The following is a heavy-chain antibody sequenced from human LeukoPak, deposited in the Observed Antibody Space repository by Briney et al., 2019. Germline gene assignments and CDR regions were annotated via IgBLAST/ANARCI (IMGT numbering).Heavy chain of an antibody. V-gene: IGHV3-30-3*01. CDR1: GFTFSSYA. CDR3: ATSAGEDFDH. Sequence: GRSLRLSCAASGFTFSSYAMHWGRQAPGKGLEWVALISYDGSGQYYTESVKGRFTLSRDNSKNTLYLQVNSLKVEDTAMYYCATSAGEDFDHWGQGTLVTVSS. J-gene: IGHJ4*02. CDR2: ISYDGSGQ. D-gene: IGHD3-10*01.